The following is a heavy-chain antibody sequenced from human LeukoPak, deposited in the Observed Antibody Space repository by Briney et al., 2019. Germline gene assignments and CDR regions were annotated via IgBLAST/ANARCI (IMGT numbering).Heavy chain of an antibody. CDR3: VFSGYDSGQYYFDY. Sequence: ASVKVSCKASGYTFTSYCISWVRQAPGQGLEWMGWISAYSGNTNYAQKLQGRVTMTTDTSTSTAYMELRSLRSDDTAVYYCVFSGYDSGQYYFDYWGQGNLVTVSS. D-gene: IGHD5-12*01. CDR2: ISAYSGNT. J-gene: IGHJ4*02. CDR1: GYTFTSYC. V-gene: IGHV1-18*01.